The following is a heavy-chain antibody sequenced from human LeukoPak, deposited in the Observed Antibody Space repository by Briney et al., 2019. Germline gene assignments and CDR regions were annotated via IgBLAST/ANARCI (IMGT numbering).Heavy chain of an antibody. CDR3: ARAPYDSSGYVAY. Sequence: GGSLRLSCAASGFTFSSYSMNWVRQAPGKGLEWVSSISSSSSYIYYADSVKGRFTISRDNAKNSLYLQMNSLRAEDTAVYYCARAPYDSSGYVAYWGQGTLVTVSS. D-gene: IGHD3-22*01. CDR2: ISSSSSYI. J-gene: IGHJ4*02. V-gene: IGHV3-21*01. CDR1: GFTFSSYS.